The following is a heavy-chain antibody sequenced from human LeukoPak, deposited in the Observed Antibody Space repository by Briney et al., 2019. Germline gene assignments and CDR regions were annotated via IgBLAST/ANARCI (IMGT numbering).Heavy chain of an antibody. CDR3: ARLKGGSSWYRANWFDP. Sequence: SETLSLTCTVSGGSISSYYWSWIRQPPGKGLEWIGYIYDSGSTNYNPSLKSRVTISVDTSKNQFSLKLSSVTAADTAVYYCARLKGGSSWYRANWFDPWGQGTLVTVSS. CDR1: GGSISSYY. CDR2: IYDSGST. D-gene: IGHD6-13*01. V-gene: IGHV4-59*01. J-gene: IGHJ5*02.